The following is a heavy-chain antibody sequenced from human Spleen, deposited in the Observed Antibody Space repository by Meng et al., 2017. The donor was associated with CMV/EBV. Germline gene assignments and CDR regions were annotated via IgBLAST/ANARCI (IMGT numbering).Heavy chain of an antibody. CDR1: GGSFSSYA. J-gene: IGHJ4*02. CDR2: IIPIFDTS. CDR3: AREYSGATTNWFDY. D-gene: IGHD1-26*01. Sequence: SGGSFSSYASSWVREAPGQGLEGRGRIIPIFDTSKYAQRFQGRVTSTTDESTSTAYMELSSLRYEDTAVYYCAREYSGATTNWFDYWGQGTLVTVSS. V-gene: IGHV1-69*05.